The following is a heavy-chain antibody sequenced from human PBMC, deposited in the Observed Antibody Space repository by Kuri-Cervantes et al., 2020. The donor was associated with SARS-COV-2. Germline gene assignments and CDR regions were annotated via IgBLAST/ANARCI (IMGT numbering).Heavy chain of an antibody. D-gene: IGHD2-2*01. Sequence: GGSLRLSCAASGFTFNTYAMSWVRQAPGKGLEWVSAISGSGGSTYYADSVKGRFTISRDNAKNSLYLQMNSLRAEDTAVYYCAREVGEDIVVVPAAYYFDYWGQGTLVTVSS. V-gene: IGHV3-23*01. CDR1: GFTFNTYA. CDR2: ISGSGGST. CDR3: AREVGEDIVVVPAAYYFDY. J-gene: IGHJ4*02.